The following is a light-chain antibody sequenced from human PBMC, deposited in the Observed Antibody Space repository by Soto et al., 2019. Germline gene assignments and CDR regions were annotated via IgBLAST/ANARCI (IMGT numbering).Light chain of an antibody. CDR2: KAS. CDR1: QSISNW. CDR3: QQYNSYPYT. V-gene: IGKV1-5*03. J-gene: IGKJ2*01. Sequence: DIQMTQSPSTLSASVGDRVSITCRANQSISNWLAWYQQKPGKAPKLLIYKASSLESGGPSRFSGSGSGTEFTLTISSLQPDDFATYYCQQYNSYPYTFGQGTKLEIK.